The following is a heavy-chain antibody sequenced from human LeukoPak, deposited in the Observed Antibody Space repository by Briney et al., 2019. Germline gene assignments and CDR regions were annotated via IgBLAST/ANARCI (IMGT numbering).Heavy chain of an antibody. V-gene: IGHV3-43*01. Sequence: GGSLRLTCATSGFNFHRYTIHWVRQAPGKGLEWVSLAGWAGGTTYYSDSVRGRFTISRDSGRNSVYLQMNSLTTDDTAFYFCAKELDTMFFDYWGQGALVTVSS. J-gene: IGHJ4*02. CDR2: AGWAGGTT. D-gene: IGHD3-10*02. CDR3: AKELDTMFFDY. CDR1: GFNFHRYT.